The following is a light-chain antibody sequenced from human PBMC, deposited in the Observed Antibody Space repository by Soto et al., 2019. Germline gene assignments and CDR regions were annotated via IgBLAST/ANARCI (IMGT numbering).Light chain of an antibody. CDR3: HQYNQWLTWT. Sequence: IALTLSPGSLALSPGGRATLSYTASQSVRSYQLAWYQKNRSQTPILLIYGASSRVTGIRDKFSGSVSWTVFTLTIRSLQSEDFAVYYCHQYNQWLTWTFGKGTKVDIK. CDR2: GAS. CDR1: QSVRSYQ. V-gene: IGKV3-20*01. J-gene: IGKJ1*01.